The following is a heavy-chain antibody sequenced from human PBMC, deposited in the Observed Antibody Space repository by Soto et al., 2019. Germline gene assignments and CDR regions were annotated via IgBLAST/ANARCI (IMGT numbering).Heavy chain of an antibody. Sequence: ASVKVSCKASGYRFSSYAIQWVRQAPGQRLEWMGWINVGNGNTKYSQKFHDRVTIIRDTSADTAYMEVSSLRSEDTAVYYCARSEVTYNVVLTGMDLYYYYLGMDVWGQGTTVTVS. D-gene: IGHD3-9*01. CDR3: ARSEVTYNVVLTGMDLYYYYLGMDV. J-gene: IGHJ6*02. V-gene: IGHV1-3*01. CDR1: GYRFSSYA. CDR2: INVGNGNT.